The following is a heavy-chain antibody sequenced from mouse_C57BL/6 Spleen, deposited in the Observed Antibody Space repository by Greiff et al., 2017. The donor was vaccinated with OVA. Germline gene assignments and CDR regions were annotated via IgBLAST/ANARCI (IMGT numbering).Heavy chain of an antibody. Sequence: VQLQPSGAELARPGASVKLSCKASGYTFTSYGISWVKQRTGQGLAWIGAIYPRRGNTYYNERFKGKAILTADKSSSTAYMELRSLTSEDSAVYFCARGGYSNYGGAMDYWGQGTSVTVSS. CDR1: GYTFTSYG. J-gene: IGHJ4*01. CDR3: ARGGYSNYGGAMDY. D-gene: IGHD2-5*01. CDR2: IYPRRGNT. V-gene: IGHV1-81*01.